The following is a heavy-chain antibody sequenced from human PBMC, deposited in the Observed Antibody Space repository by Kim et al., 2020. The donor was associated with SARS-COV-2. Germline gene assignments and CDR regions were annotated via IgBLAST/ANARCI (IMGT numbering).Heavy chain of an antibody. D-gene: IGHD2-8*01. V-gene: IGHV4-34*01. Sequence: KSRVTISVDTSKNQFSLKMSAVTAADTAVYYCARGFASDIVRMVYAPFDPWGQGTLVTVFS. CDR3: ARGFASDIVRMVYAPFDP. J-gene: IGHJ5*02.